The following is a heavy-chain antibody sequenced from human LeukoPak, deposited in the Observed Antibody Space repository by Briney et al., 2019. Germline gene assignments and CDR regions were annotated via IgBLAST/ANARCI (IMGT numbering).Heavy chain of an antibody. V-gene: IGHV3-48*04. CDR2: IGISSGNT. J-gene: IGHJ4*02. CDR1: GFPFNDYS. D-gene: IGHD1-1*01. Sequence: GGSLRLSCAASGFPFNDYSMNWVRQAPGKGLEWISYIGISSGNTKYADSVNGRFTISGDNAKNSLYLQMNNLRVEDTAVYYCARDHNYAFDNWGQGTLVTVSS. CDR3: ARDHNYAFDN.